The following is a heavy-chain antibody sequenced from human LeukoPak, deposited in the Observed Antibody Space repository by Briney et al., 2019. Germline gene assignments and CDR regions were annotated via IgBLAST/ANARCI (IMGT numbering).Heavy chain of an antibody. CDR2: INHSGST. J-gene: IGHJ6*03. D-gene: IGHD2-2*01. CDR3: ARGPTDCSSTSCPPYYYMDV. CDR1: GGSFSGYY. V-gene: IGHV4-34*01. Sequence: PSETLSLTCAVYGGSFSGYYWSWIRQPPGKGLEWIGEINHSGSTNYNPSLKSRVTISVDTSKNQCSLKLSSVTAADTAVYYCARGPTDCSSTSCPPYYYMDVWGKGTTVTVSS.